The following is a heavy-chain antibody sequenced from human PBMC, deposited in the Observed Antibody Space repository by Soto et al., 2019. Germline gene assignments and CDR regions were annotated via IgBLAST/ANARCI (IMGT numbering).Heavy chain of an antibody. D-gene: IGHD6-19*01. J-gene: IGHJ4*02. CDR2: ISGSGGST. Sequence: SLRLSCSASRFTFSSYAMSWVRQAPGKGLEWVSAISGSGGSTYYADSVKGRFTISRDNSKNTLYLQMNSLRAEDTAVYYCAKDDRVAGTYWGQGTLVTVSS. CDR3: AKDDRVAGTY. V-gene: IGHV3-23*01. CDR1: RFTFSSYA.